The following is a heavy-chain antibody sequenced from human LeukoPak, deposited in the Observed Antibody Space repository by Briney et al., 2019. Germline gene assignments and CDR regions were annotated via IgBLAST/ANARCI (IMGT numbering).Heavy chain of an antibody. CDR1: GFTVSSNY. CDR3: ARTGSYYYYYMDV. Sequence: GGSLRLSCAASGFTVSSNYMSWVRQAPGKGLEWVSVIYSGGSTYYADSVKGRFTISRDNSKNTLYLQMNSLRAEDTAVYYCARTGSYYYYYMDVWGEGTTVTVSS. V-gene: IGHV3-53*01. J-gene: IGHJ6*03. D-gene: IGHD1-26*01. CDR2: IYSGGST.